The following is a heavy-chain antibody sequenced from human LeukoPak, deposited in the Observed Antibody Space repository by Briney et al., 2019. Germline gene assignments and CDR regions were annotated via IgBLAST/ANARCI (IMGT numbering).Heavy chain of an antibody. J-gene: IGHJ4*02. Sequence: SETLSLTCTVSGGSISSYYWSWIRQPAGKGLEWIGRIYTSGSTNYNPSLKSRVTMSVDTSKNQFSLKLSSVTAADTAVYYCAAGGYSYGYGSPSSFDYWGQGTLVTVSS. CDR2: IYTSGST. D-gene: IGHD5-18*01. V-gene: IGHV4-4*07. CDR1: GGSISSYY. CDR3: AAGGYSYGYGSPSSFDY.